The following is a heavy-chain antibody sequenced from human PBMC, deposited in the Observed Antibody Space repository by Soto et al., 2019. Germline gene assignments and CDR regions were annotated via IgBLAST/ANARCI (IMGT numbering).Heavy chain of an antibody. Sequence: QVQLQQWGAGLLKPSETLSLTCAVHGGSFSGFYWTWIRQPPGKGLEWIGEINHSGSSNYNPPLKSRVTMSLDTSRNQFSLSLNSVTAADTAVYYCERMAGAWYFDLWGRGTLVTVSS. J-gene: IGHJ2*01. CDR1: GGSFSGFY. CDR3: ERMAGAWYFDL. V-gene: IGHV4-34*01. CDR2: INHSGSS.